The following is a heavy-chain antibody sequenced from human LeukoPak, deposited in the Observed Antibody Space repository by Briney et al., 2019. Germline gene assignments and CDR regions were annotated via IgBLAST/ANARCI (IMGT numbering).Heavy chain of an antibody. D-gene: IGHD1-26*01. Sequence: SETLSLTCTVSGGSISSYYWSWIRQPPGKGLEWIGYIYYSGSTNYNPSLKSRVTISVDTSKNQFSLKLSSVTAADTAVYYCARDGGQWEPPGWFDPWGQGTLVTVSS. J-gene: IGHJ5*02. CDR2: IYYSGST. CDR1: GGSISSYY. CDR3: ARDGGQWEPPGWFDP. V-gene: IGHV4-59*01.